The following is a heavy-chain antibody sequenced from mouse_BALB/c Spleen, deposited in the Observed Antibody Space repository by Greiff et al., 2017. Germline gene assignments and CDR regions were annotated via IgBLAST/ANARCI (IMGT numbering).Heavy chain of an antibody. CDR1: GFTFSSYG. CDR2: ISSGGSYT. Sequence: EVKLMESGGDLVKPGGSLKLSCAASGFTFSSYGMSWVRQTPDKRLEWVATISSGGSYTYYPDSVKGRFTISRDNAKNTLYLQMSSLKSEDTAMYYCARRRDVYFDYWGQGTTLTVSS. D-gene: IGHD3-1*01. J-gene: IGHJ2*01. CDR3: ARRRDVYFDY. V-gene: IGHV5-6*02.